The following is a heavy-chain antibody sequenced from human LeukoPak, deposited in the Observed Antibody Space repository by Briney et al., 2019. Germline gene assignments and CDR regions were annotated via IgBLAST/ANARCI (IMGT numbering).Heavy chain of an antibody. V-gene: IGHV4-59*01. CDR3: ARGAPGGNDYGDY. CDR1: GASISSYY. Sequence: PSETLSLTCTVSGASISSYYWSWIRQPPGKGLEWIGYIFHSGSTNYNPSLKSRVTISADTSKNQLSLKLSSVTAADTAVYYCARGAPGGNDYGDYWGQGTLVTVSS. CDR2: IFHSGST. J-gene: IGHJ4*02.